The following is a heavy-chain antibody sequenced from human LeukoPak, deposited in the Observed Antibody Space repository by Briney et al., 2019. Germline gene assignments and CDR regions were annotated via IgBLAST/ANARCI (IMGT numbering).Heavy chain of an antibody. CDR2: INPNSGGT. J-gene: IGHJ5*02. CDR3: ARGAPYCSSTSCLHIASNWFDP. V-gene: IGHV1-2*02. CDR1: GYTFTGYY. D-gene: IGHD2-2*01. Sequence: ASVKVSCKASGYTFTGYYMHWVRQAPGQGLEWMGWINPNSGGTNYAQKFQGRVTMTRDTSISTAYMELSRLRSDDTAVYYWARGAPYCSSTSCLHIASNWFDPWGQGTLVTVSS.